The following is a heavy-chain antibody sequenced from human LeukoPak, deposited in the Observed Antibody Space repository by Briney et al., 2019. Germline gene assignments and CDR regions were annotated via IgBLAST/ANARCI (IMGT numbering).Heavy chain of an antibody. CDR3: ATSESQTRFDY. CDR1: GYSFTTHW. CDR2: IYPGDSDT. Sequence: GESLKISCKASGYSFTTHWIGWVRQMPGKGLEWMGIIYPGDSDTRYSPSFQGHVTISADKSFNTAYLQWSSLKASDTAMYYCATSESQTRFDYWGQGTLVTVSS. V-gene: IGHV5-51*01. D-gene: IGHD1/OR15-1a*01. J-gene: IGHJ4*02.